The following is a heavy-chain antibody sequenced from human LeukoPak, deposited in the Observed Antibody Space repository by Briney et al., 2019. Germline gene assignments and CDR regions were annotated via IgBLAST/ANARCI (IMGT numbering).Heavy chain of an antibody. CDR2: IYYSGST. D-gene: IGHD3-10*01. V-gene: IGHV4-39*01. CDR3: ARVVRGVDAFDY. J-gene: IGHJ4*02. CDR1: GGSISSSSYH. Sequence: SETLSLTCTVSGGSISSSSYHWGWIRQPPGKGLEWIGSIYYSGSTYYNPSLKSRVTISVDTSKNQFSLKLSSVTAADTAVYYCARVVRGVDAFDYWGQGTLVTVSS.